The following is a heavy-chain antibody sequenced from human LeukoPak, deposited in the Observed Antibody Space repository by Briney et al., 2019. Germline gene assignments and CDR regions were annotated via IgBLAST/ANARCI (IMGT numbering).Heavy chain of an antibody. CDR2: INHSGST. CDR3: ARDPKTRGNWFDP. V-gene: IGHV4-34*01. CDR1: GGSFSGYY. Sequence: AETLSLTCAVYGGSFSGYYWSWIRQPPGKGLEWIGEINHSGSTNYNPSLKSRVTMSVDTSKNQFSLKLSSVTAADTAVYYCARDPKTRGNWFDPWGQGTLVTVSS. J-gene: IGHJ5*02.